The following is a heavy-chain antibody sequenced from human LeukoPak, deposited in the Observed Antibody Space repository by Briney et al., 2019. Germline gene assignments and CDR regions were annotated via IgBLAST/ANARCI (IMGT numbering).Heavy chain of an antibody. CDR1: GGSISSSSYY. CDR3: ARYYYCSGTYQEFDY. D-gene: IGHD3-10*01. J-gene: IGHJ4*02. V-gene: IGHV4-39*07. Sequence: SETLSLTCTVSGGSISSSSYYWGWIRQPPGKGLEWIGSIYYSGSTYYNPSLKSRVTISVDTSKNQFSLKLSSVTAADTAVYYCARYYYCSGTYQEFDYWGQGTLVTVSS. CDR2: IYYSGST.